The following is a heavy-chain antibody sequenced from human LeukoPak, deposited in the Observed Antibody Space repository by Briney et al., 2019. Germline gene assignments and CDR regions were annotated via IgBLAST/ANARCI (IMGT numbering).Heavy chain of an antibody. CDR2: IRSSSET. D-gene: IGHD5-12*01. J-gene: IGHJ5*02. V-gene: IGHV3-48*01. CDR1: GFIFSQYS. CDR3: ARDAGNSGYGCDL. Sequence: GGSLRLSCAASGFIFSQYSMNWVRQAPGKGLEWVSHIRSSSETFYADSVKGRFTISRDNARNSLCLQMNNLRGEDTAIYYCARDAGNSGYGCDLWGQGTLVTVSS.